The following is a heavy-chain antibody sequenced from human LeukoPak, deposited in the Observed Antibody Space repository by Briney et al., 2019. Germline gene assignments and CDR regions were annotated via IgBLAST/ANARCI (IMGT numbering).Heavy chain of an antibody. J-gene: IGHJ4*02. CDR1: GFTFSSYS. CDR3: ARDIAARRDY. V-gene: IGHV3-21*01. CDR2: ISSSSSYI. D-gene: IGHD6-6*01. Sequence: PGGSLRLSCAASGFTFSSYSMNWVLQAPGKGLEWVSSISSSSSYIYYADSVKGRFTISRDNAKNSLYLQMNSLRAEDTAVYYCARDIAARRDYWGQGTLVTVSS.